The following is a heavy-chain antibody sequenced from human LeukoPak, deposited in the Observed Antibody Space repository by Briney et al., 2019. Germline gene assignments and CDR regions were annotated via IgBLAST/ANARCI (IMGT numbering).Heavy chain of an antibody. Sequence: PGGSLRLSCTASGFTVSSNYMSWVRQAPGKGLEWVSVIYAGGTTYYADSVKGRFTISRDNSKNTLYLQMNSLRAEDTAVYYCAKDRAVVVPAAKDYWVQGTLVTVSS. V-gene: IGHV3-53*01. D-gene: IGHD2-2*01. CDR1: GFTVSSNY. J-gene: IGHJ4*02. CDR3: AKDRAVVVPAAKDY. CDR2: IYAGGTT.